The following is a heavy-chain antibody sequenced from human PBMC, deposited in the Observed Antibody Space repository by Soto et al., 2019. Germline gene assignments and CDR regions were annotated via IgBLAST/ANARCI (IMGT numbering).Heavy chain of an antibody. D-gene: IGHD2-8*01. CDR2: IYYSGST. J-gene: IGHJ5*02. V-gene: IGHV4-31*03. CDR3: ARGMVYAMNNWFDP. Sequence: SETLSLTCTVSGGSISSGGYYWSWIRQHPGKGLEWIGYIYYSGSTYYNPSLKSRVTISVDTSKNQFSLKLSSVTAADTAVYYCARGMVYAMNNWFDPWGQGTLVTVSS. CDR1: GGSISSGGYY.